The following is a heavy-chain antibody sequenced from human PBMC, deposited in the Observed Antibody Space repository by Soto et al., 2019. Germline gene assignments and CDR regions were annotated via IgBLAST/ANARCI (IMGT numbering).Heavy chain of an antibody. CDR2: VHHSWGS. CDR1: GGSISSYY. CDR3: ALQGFGTLHGLVDV. D-gene: IGHD3-10*01. V-gene: IGHV4-59*08. J-gene: IGHJ6*02. Sequence: QVQLQESGPGLVKPSETMSLSCTVSGGSISSYYWSWFRQSPGKRMEWIGYVHHSWGSSYNPSLQRRVAIPLDPSKGQFSLKVTSVTATDTAVYYCALQGFGTLHGLVDVWGQGTTVSVSS.